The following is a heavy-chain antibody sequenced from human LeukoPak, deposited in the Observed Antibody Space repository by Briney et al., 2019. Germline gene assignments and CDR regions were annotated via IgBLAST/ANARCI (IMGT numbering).Heavy chain of an antibody. Sequence: PGGSLRLSCAASGFTFSGSAMHCVRQAPGKGLEWVAFIRYDGSNKYYADSVKGRFTISRDNSKNTLYLQMNSLRAEDTAVYYCAKDDSIVGATDWFDPWGQGTLVTVSS. CDR1: GFTFSGSA. D-gene: IGHD1-26*01. CDR2: IRYDGSNK. CDR3: AKDDSIVGATDWFDP. J-gene: IGHJ5*02. V-gene: IGHV3-30*02.